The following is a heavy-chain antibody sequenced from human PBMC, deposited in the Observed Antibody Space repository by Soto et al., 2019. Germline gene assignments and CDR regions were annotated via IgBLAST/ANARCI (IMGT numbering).Heavy chain of an antibody. Sequence: SVKVSCKASGGTFSSYAISWVRQAPGQGLEWMGGIIPIFGTANYAQKFQGRVTITADESTSTAYMELSSLRSEDTAVYYCASTQQDTAMVTGIDYWGQGTLVTVS. CDR3: ASTQQDTAMVTGIDY. CDR2: IIPIFGTA. D-gene: IGHD5-18*01. CDR1: GGTFSSYA. J-gene: IGHJ4*02. V-gene: IGHV1-69*13.